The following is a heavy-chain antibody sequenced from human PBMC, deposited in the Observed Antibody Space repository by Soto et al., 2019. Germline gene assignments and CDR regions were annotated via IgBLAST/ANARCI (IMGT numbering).Heavy chain of an antibody. D-gene: IGHD6-19*01. J-gene: IGHJ3*02. Sequence: GASVKVSCKASGYTFTSYGISWVRQAPGQGLEWMGWISAYNGNTNYAQKLQGRVTMTTDTSTSTAYMELRSLRSDDTAVYYCVRYPYSSGPGAFDIWGQGTMVTVSS. V-gene: IGHV1-18*01. CDR2: ISAYNGNT. CDR1: GYTFTSYG. CDR3: VRYPYSSGPGAFDI.